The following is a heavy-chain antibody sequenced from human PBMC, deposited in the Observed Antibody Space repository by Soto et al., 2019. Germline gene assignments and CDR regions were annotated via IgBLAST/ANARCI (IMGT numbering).Heavy chain of an antibody. Sequence: GGSLRLSCAASGFTFGNAWMSWVRQAPGKGLEWVGRIKSKTDGGTTDYAAPVKGRFTISRDDSKNTLYLQMNSLKTEDTAVYYCTTKWLRLKIDYWGQGTLVTVSS. D-gene: IGHD5-12*01. CDR2: IKSKTDGGTT. CDR3: TTKWLRLKIDY. CDR1: GFTFGNAW. V-gene: IGHV3-15*01. J-gene: IGHJ4*02.